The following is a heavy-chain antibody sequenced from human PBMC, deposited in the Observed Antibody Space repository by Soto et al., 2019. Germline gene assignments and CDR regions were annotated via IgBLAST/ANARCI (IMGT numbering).Heavy chain of an antibody. D-gene: IGHD2-15*01. J-gene: IGHJ4*02. V-gene: IGHV1-3*01. Sequence: ASVKVSCKASGYTFTSYAMHWGRQAPGQRLEWMGWINAGNGNTKYSQKFQGRVTITRDTSASTAYMELSSLRSEDTAVYYCAGIDMERYCSGGSCHEIDYWGQGTLVTVSS. CDR3: AGIDMERYCSGGSCHEIDY. CDR2: INAGNGNT. CDR1: GYTFTSYA.